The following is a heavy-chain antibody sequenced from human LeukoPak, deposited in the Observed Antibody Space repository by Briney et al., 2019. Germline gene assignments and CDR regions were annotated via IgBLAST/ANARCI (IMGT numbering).Heavy chain of an antibody. CDR2: VNSDGSGT. CDR1: GFTFSSYW. CDR3: ARLGMIQAYSTEDY. D-gene: IGHD6-13*01. Sequence: GGSLRLSCAASGFTFSSYWVHWVRQAPGKGLVWVSHVNSDGSGTSYADSVKGRFTISRDNAKNTLYLQMNSLRADDTAVYYCARLGMIQAYSTEDYWGQGTLVTVSS. V-gene: IGHV3-74*01. J-gene: IGHJ4*02.